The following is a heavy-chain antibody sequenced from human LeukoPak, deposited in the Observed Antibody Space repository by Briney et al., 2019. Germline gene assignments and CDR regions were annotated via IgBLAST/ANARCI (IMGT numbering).Heavy chain of an antibody. J-gene: IGHJ4*02. V-gene: IGHV3-30*02. CDR1: GFTFSSYG. D-gene: IGHD3-10*01. CDR2: IRYDGSNK. Sequence: PGGSLRLSCAASGFTFSSYGMHWVRQAPGKGLEWVAFIRYDGSNKYYADSVKGRFTISRDNSKNTLYLQMNSLRAEDTAVYYCAKDHGSGSSYYFDYWGQGTLVTVSS. CDR3: AKDHGSGSSYYFDY.